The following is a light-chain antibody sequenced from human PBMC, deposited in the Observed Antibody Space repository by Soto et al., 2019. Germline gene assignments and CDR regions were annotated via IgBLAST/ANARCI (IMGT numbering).Light chain of an antibody. CDR1: QSVSSSY. CDR2: AAS. V-gene: IGKV3-20*01. J-gene: IGKJ1*01. CDR3: QQYGSSRWT. Sequence: EVVLTQSPGTLSLSPGERTTLSCRASQSVSSSYLAWYQQKPGQAPRLLIYAASSRATGIPDRFSGSGSGTDFTLTISRREPEDCAVYYCQQYGSSRWTFGQGTKVEIK.